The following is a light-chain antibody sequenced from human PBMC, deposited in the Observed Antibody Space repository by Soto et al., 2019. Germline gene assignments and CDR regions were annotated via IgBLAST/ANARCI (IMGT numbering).Light chain of an antibody. CDR1: SSTVGGFNV. CDR2: DGI. Sequence: QSVLTQPASVSGSPGQSITISCTGTSSTVGGFNVVSWYQQHPGKAPKVIIYDGIKRPSGVSNRFSGSNSGSTASLTISGLQDEDEADYYCCSYVGATTYVFGTGTKLTVL. CDR3: CSYVGATTYV. J-gene: IGLJ1*01. V-gene: IGLV2-23*01.